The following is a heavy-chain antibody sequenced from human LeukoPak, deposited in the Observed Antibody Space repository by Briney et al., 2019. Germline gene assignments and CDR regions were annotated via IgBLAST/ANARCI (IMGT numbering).Heavy chain of an antibody. CDR2: IYDDGST. V-gene: IGHV3-66*04. D-gene: IGHD3-16*01. J-gene: IGHJ3*02. CDR1: GFTVRSNY. Sequence: PGGSLRLSCAASGFTVRSNYMTWVRQAPAKGLEWVSVIYDDGSTYYADSVKGRFTISRDNSRNALYLQMNSLRAEDTAVYFCTRLLVRRGENDACDIWGQGTLVTVSS. CDR3: TRLLVRRGENDACDI.